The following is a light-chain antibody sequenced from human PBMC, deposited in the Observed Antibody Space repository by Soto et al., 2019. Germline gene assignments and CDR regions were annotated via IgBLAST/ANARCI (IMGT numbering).Light chain of an antibody. CDR1: QAISNY. V-gene: IGKV1-27*01. CDR2: AAS. Sequence: DIQMTQSPSSLSASVGYSVTITCRASQAISNYLACFQQKPGKPPKLLIYAASTLESGVPSRFSGGRSGTDFTLTISSLQPDDVATFYCQKYDSLPFTFGPGTKVDLK. J-gene: IGKJ3*01. CDR3: QKYDSLPFT.